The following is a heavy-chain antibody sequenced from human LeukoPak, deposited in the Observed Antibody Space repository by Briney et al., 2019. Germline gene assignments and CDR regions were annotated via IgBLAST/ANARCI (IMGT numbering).Heavy chain of an antibody. J-gene: IGHJ4*02. CDR3: AKDRDIAAAAYYFDF. Sequence: PGGSLRLSCAASGFTVSSNYMSWVRQAPGKGLEWVSVIYSGGSTYYADSVKGRFTISRDNSHSTLYLQMNSLRVEDTALYYCAKDRDIAAAAYYFDFWGQGTLVTVSS. CDR1: GFTVSSNY. V-gene: IGHV3-53*05. D-gene: IGHD6-13*01. CDR2: IYSGGST.